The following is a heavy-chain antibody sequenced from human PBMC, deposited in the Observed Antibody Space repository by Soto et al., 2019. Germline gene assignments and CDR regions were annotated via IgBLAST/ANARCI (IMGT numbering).Heavy chain of an antibody. J-gene: IGHJ4*02. Sequence: QVQLQESGPGLVKPSQTLSLTCTVSGGSINSGGYCWSWIRQHPGKGLDWIGCISYGGSTSYNPSLESRVTISVDPSMNQFSLKLTAVTAADTAVSYCSRGRLGWCQGALITVSS. CDR1: GGSINSGGYC. CDR2: ISYGGST. V-gene: IGHV4-31*03. CDR3: SRGRLG. D-gene: IGHD3-10*01.